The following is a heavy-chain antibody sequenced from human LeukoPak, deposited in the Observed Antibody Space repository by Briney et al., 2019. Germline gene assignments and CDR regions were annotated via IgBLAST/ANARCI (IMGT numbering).Heavy chain of an antibody. CDR2: IKQDGSET. J-gene: IGHJ4*02. V-gene: IGHV3-7*03. CDR3: ARAGSSSWYICD. D-gene: IGHD6-13*01. Sequence: GGSLRLSCAASGFTFSSYWMSWVRQAPGKGLEWVAIIKQDGSETYYVDSVKGRFTISRDNAKNSLYLQMNSLRAEDTAVYYCARAGSSSWYICDWGRGTLVTVSS. CDR1: GFTFSSYW.